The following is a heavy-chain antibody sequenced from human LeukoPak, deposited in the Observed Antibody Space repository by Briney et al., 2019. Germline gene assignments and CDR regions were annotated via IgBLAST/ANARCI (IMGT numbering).Heavy chain of an antibody. CDR1: GGSFSGYY. CDR3: VRSVKLVLITYHHYYMDV. V-gene: IGHV4-34*01. Sequence: SETLSLTCAVYGGSFSGYYWTWIHQSPGKGLEWIGDINHSGRTNYNPSLKSRVTISADTSKNQFSLKMTSMTAADTAVYYCVRSVKLVLITYHHYYMDVWGKGTTVTVSS. D-gene: IGHD4/OR15-4a*01. J-gene: IGHJ6*03. CDR2: INHSGRT.